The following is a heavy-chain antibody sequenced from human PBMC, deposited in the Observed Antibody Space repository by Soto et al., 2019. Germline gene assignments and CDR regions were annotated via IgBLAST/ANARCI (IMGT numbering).Heavy chain of an antibody. V-gene: IGHV1-3*01. D-gene: IGHD2-15*01. CDR1: GYTFTSYA. Sequence: ASVKVSCTASGYTFTSYAMHWVRQAPGQRLEWMGWINAGNGNTKYSQKFQGRVTITRDTSASTAYMELSSLRSEDTAVYYCARDLVAAVDYWGQGTLVTVSS. J-gene: IGHJ4*02. CDR3: ARDLVAAVDY. CDR2: INAGNGNT.